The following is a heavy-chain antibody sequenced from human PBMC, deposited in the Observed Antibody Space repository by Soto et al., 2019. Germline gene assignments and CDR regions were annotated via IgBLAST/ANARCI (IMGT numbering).Heavy chain of an antibody. Sequence: LKISCKGSGYSFTSYWIGWVRQMPGKGLEWMGIIYPGDSDTRYSPSFQGQVTISADKSISTAYLQWSSLKASDTAMYYCAIGGYDLNSYYYYYGMDVWGQGTTVTVSS. CDR2: IYPGDSDT. D-gene: IGHD5-12*01. J-gene: IGHJ6*02. CDR1: GYSFTSYW. V-gene: IGHV5-51*01. CDR3: AIGGYDLNSYYYYYGMDV.